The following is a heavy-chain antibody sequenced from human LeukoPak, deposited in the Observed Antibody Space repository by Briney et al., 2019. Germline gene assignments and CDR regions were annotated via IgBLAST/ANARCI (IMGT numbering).Heavy chain of an antibody. J-gene: IGHJ4*02. CDR1: GYTFTDYY. CDR2: INPNGGGT. CDR3: ARGGRSELGACDY. D-gene: IGHD7-27*01. V-gene: IGHV1-2*02. Sequence: ASVKVSCKPSGYTFTDYYIHWVRQAPGQGLEWMGWINPNGGGTNYAQRFQGRVTLTRDMSISTAYMELSGLTVDDTAVYYCARGGRSELGACDYWGQGTLVTASS.